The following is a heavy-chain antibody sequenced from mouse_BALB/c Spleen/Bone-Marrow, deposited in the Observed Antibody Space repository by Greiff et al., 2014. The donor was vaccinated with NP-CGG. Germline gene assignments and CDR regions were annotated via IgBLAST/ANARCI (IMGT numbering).Heavy chain of an antibody. Sequence: LEESGAELVRPGASVKLSCKTSGYTFTSYWIQWVKQRPGQGLGWIGEIFPGTGTTYYNEKFKGKATLTIDTSSSTAYMQRSSLTSEDSAVYFCAREGSRLRGYFDVWGAGTTVTVSS. CDR2: IFPGTGTT. D-gene: IGHD1-1*01. J-gene: IGHJ1*01. CDR3: AREGSRLRGYFDV. V-gene: IGHV1S132*01. CDR1: GYTFTSYW.